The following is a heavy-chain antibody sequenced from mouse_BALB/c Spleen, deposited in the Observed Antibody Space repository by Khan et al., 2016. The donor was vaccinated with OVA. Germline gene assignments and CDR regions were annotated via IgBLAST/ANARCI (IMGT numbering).Heavy chain of an antibody. J-gene: IGHJ4*01. Sequence: QVQLQQSGAELARPGASVKMSCKASGYTFTSNTMHWIRQRPGQGLEWIGYINPSSDYNNFNQKFKDKATLTADKSSSTAYMQLSSLTSEDSAVYYCARRTTVYAMDYWGQGTSVTVSS. CDR1: GYTFTSNT. D-gene: IGHD1-1*01. CDR2: INPSSDYN. CDR3: ARRTTVYAMDY. V-gene: IGHV1-4*01.